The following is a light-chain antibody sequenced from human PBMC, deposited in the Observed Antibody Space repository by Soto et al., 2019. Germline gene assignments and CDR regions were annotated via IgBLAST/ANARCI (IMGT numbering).Light chain of an antibody. CDR3: QQYDNSPRT. V-gene: IGKV3-20*01. Sequence: ETVLTQSPGTLSLSPGERATLSCRASQSINSNYLAWYQQKPGQSPRVLIYGASSRATGIPDRFSGSGYGTDFTLTISGLEPEDFAVYYSQQYDNSPRTFGQGTKVEIK. CDR2: GAS. J-gene: IGKJ1*01. CDR1: QSINSNY.